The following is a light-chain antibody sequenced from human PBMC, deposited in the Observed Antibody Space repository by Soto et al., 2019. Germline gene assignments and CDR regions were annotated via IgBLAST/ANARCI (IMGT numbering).Light chain of an antibody. CDR3: QQTYSTSWT. J-gene: IGKJ1*01. CDR2: SAA. V-gene: IGKV1-39*01. CDR1: RTVFYY. Sequence: DIQMTQSPSSLSASVGDAVTITCRASRTVFYYLNWYRQRPGAAPQLLIYSAATLQSGIPSRFSGSGSETEFTLTITGLQPEDFATYYCQQTYSTSWTFGQGTTVDI.